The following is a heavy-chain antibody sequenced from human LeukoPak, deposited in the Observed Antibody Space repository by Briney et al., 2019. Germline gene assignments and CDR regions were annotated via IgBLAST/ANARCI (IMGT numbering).Heavy chain of an antibody. CDR3: AKIVVPSSLDMYFDY. J-gene: IGHJ4*02. CDR2: ISGGGDSI. CDR1: GFTFNSYL. V-gene: IGHV3-23*01. Sequence: PGGSLRLSCAASGFTFNSYLMNWVRQAPGKGLEWVAAISGGGDSINYADSVKGRFTISRDNSKSTLYLQMDSLRADDTAVYYCAKIVVPSSLDMYFDYWGQGTLVTVSS. D-gene: IGHD2-2*01.